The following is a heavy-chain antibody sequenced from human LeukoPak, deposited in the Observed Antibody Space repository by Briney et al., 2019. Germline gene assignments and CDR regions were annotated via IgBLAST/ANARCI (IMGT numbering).Heavy chain of an antibody. J-gene: IGHJ4*02. CDR1: GLTFSSYW. D-gene: IGHD2-15*01. CDR3: ARGGSCYN. V-gene: IGHV3-7*01. CDR2: IKQDGSEK. Sequence: GGSLRLSCAASGLTFSSYWMSWVRQAPGKGLEWVANIKQDGSEKYYVDSVKGRFTISRDNAKNSLYLQMNSLRAEDTAVYYCARGGSCYNWGQGTLVTVSS.